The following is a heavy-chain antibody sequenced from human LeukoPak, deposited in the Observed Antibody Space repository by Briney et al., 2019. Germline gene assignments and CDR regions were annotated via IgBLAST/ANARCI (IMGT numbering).Heavy chain of an antibody. CDR2: IYYSGGT. V-gene: IGHV4-39*01. D-gene: IGHD1-26*01. CDR3: ARQRYSGSYYGVQWDAFDI. J-gene: IGHJ3*02. CDR1: GGSISGSSYY. Sequence: SETLSLTCTVSGGSISGSSYYWGWIRQPPGKGLEWLGSIYYSGGTYYNPSLKSRVTISVDTSKNQFSLKLSSVTAADTAVFYCARQRYSGSYYGVQWDAFDIWGQGTMVTVSS.